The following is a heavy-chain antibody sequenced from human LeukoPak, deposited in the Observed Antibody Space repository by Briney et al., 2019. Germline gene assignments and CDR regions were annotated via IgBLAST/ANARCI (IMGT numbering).Heavy chain of an antibody. CDR1: GFTFSNAW. CDR2: IESKTDGGTT. Sequence: GGSLRLSCAASGFTFSNAWMSWVRQAPGKGLEWVGRIESKTDGGTTDYAAPVKGRFTISRDDSKNTLYLQMNSLKTEDTAVYYCTTDGYSLADYWGQGTLVTVSS. CDR3: TTDGYSLADY. J-gene: IGHJ4*02. V-gene: IGHV3-15*04. D-gene: IGHD6-13*01.